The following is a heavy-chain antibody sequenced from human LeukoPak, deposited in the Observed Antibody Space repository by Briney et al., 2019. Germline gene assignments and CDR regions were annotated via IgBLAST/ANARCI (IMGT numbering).Heavy chain of an antibody. J-gene: IGHJ4*02. CDR3: TTDSGAY. CDR2: VKRITDGETT. Sequence: GGSLRLSCTASGFTFSNAWMTWVRQAPGKGLEWVGRVKRITDGETTQYAAPVKGRFVISRDDSKTTVYLQMNSLKTEDTAMYYCTTDSGAYWGQGSLVTVSS. CDR1: GFTFSNAW. V-gene: IGHV3-15*01. D-gene: IGHD3-10*01.